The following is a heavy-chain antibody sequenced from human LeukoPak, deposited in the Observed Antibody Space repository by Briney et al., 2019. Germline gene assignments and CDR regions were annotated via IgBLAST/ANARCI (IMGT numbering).Heavy chain of an antibody. CDR1: GFTFTSYA. V-gene: IGHV3-23*01. CDR2: ISSSGGGA. CDR3: AKGGGSHWFDP. D-gene: IGHD1-26*01. Sequence: GSPRLSCAASGFTFTSYAMSWVRQAPGKGLEWVSAISSSGGGAYYANSVKGRFTISRDNSKNTLYLQMNSLRVEDTAVYYCAKGGGSHWFDPWGQGTLVTVSS. J-gene: IGHJ5*02.